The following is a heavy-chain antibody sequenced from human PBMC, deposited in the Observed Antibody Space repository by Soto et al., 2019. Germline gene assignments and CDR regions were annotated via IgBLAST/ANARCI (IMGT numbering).Heavy chain of an antibody. CDR3: AKDQRDGYKYYYYGMDV. CDR2: ISYDGSNK. Sequence: PGGSLRLSCGASGFTFSSYGMHWVRQAPGKGLEWVAVISYDGSNKYYADSVKGRFTISRDNSKNTLYLQMNSLRAEDTAVYYCAKDQRDGYKYYYYGMDVWGQGTTVTVS. V-gene: IGHV3-30*18. CDR1: GFTFSSYG. D-gene: IGHD5-12*01. J-gene: IGHJ6*02.